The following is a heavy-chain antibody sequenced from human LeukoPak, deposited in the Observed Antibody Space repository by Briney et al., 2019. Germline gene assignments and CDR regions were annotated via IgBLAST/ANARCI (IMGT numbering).Heavy chain of an antibody. CDR1: GFTFSSYA. J-gene: IGHJ4*02. V-gene: IGHV3-23*01. CDR2: ITMSGDST. CDR3: ARTPNRFYDF. Sequence: PGGSLRLSCAASGFTFSSYAFNWVRQAPGKGLEWVSGITMSGDSTYYADSVKGRFTISRDNSKNTLYLQMTSLRAEDTALYYCARTPNRFYDFWGRGTLVTVSS.